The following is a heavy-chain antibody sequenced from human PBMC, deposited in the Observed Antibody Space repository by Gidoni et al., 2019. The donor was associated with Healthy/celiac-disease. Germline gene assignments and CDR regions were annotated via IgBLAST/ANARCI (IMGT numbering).Heavy chain of an antibody. V-gene: IGHV3-9*01. J-gene: IGHJ4*02. Sequence: EVQLVASGGGLVQPGGSLRLSCADSGLPFDDYAMHWVRQAPWNGLEWVSGISWNSGSIGYADSVKGRFTISRDNAKNSLYLQMNSLGAEDTALYYCAKDSSSSPGGLDWGQGTLVTVSS. D-gene: IGHD6-13*01. CDR3: AKDSSSSPGGLD. CDR2: ISWNSGSI. CDR1: GLPFDDYA.